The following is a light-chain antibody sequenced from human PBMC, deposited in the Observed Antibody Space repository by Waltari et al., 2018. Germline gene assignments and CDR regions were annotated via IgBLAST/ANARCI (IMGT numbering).Light chain of an antibody. Sequence: EIVLTQSPATLSLSPGQRATPSCRASQNIYSYLSWYQLKPSQVPRLLIYDASIRATCIPARFSGSGSGADFTLIISSLEPEYFAVYYCHQRSKWPLTFGGGTKVEIK. V-gene: IGKV3-11*01. CDR1: QNIYSY. J-gene: IGKJ4*01. CDR2: DAS. CDR3: HQRSKWPLT.